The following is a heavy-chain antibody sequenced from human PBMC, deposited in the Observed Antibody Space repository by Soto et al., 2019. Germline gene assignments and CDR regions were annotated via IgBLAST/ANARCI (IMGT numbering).Heavy chain of an antibody. CDR2: IIPILGIA. CDR1: GGTFSSYT. Sequence: QVQLVQSGAEVKQPGSSVKVSCKASGGTFSSYTISWVRQAPGQGLEWMGRIIPILGIANYAQKFQGRVTITADKSTSTAYMERSSLGSEDTGVYYCASPAGGFDYWGQGTLVTVSS. J-gene: IGHJ4*02. V-gene: IGHV1-69*02. CDR3: ASPAGGFDY. D-gene: IGHD2-2*01.